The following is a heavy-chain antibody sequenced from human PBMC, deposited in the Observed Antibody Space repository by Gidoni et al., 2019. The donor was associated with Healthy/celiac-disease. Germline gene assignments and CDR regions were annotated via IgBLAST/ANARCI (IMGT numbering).Heavy chain of an antibody. CDR2: IYYSGGT. V-gene: IGHV4-59*01. CDR3: ARVTMVRGDYYYYYYMDV. Sequence: QVQLQESGPGLVKPSETLSLTCTVSGGSISSYSWTWIRQPPGKGLEWIGYIYYSGGTNYNPSLKSRVTISVDTSKNQFSLKLSSVTAADTAVYYCARVTMVRGDYYYYYYMDVWGKGTTVTVSS. J-gene: IGHJ6*03. D-gene: IGHD3-10*01. CDR1: GGSISSYS.